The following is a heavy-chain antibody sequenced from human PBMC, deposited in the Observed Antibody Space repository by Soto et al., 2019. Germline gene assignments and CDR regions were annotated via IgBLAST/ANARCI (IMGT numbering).Heavy chain of an antibody. V-gene: IGHV4-31*03. CDR2: IYYSGST. Sequence: PSETPSPTPPVSGGSLSSGGYYWGWIRPPPREGLEGVGYIYYSGSTYYNPSLKSRVTISVDTSKNQFSLKLSSVTAADTAVYYCARGETRGGYGSGSYPYYYYGMDVWGQGTTVTVSS. CDR3: ARGETRGGYGSGSYPYYYYGMDV. D-gene: IGHD3-10*01. CDR1: GGSLSSGGYY. J-gene: IGHJ6*02.